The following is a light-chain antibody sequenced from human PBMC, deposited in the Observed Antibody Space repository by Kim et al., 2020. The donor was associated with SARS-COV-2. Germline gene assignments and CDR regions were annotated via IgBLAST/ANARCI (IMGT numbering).Light chain of an antibody. Sequence: EIVMTQSPATLSVSPGERATLSCRASQSVNSNLAWYQQKPGQAPRLLIYDASTRATGIPASFSGRGSGTDFTLTISNLQSEDFAVYYCQQYNRWPLTFGGGTKVEI. CDR1: QSVNSN. V-gene: IGKV3-15*01. CDR2: DAS. CDR3: QQYNRWPLT. J-gene: IGKJ4*01.